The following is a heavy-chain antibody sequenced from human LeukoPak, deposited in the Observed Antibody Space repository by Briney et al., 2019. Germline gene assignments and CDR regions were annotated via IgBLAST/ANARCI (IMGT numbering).Heavy chain of an antibody. CDR2: IYPGDSDT. D-gene: IGHD1-26*01. J-gene: IGHJ5*02. Sequence: GESLKIPCKGSGYSFTSYWIGWVRQMPGKGLEWMGIIYPGDSDTRYSPSFQGQVTISADKSISTAYLQWSSLKASDTAMYYCARHSSDISGSYRNWFDPWGQGTLVTVSS. CDR1: GYSFTSYW. CDR3: ARHSSDISGSYRNWFDP. V-gene: IGHV5-51*01.